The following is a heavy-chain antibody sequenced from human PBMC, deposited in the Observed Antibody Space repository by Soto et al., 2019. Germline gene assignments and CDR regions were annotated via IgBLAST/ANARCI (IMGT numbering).Heavy chain of an antibody. Sequence: GGSLRLSCAASGFTFSSYSMNWVRQAPGKGLDWVSSISSSSSYIYYADSVKGRFTISRDNAKNSLYLQMNSLRAEDTAVYYCARIELRFLEWLFSNFYFDYWGQGTLVTVSS. CDR3: ARIELRFLEWLFSNFYFDY. CDR2: ISSSSSYI. CDR1: GFTFSSYS. J-gene: IGHJ4*02. D-gene: IGHD3-3*01. V-gene: IGHV3-21*01.